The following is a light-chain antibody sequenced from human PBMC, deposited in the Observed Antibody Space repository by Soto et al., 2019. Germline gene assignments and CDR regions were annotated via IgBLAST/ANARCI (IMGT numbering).Light chain of an antibody. CDR3: QQSYSPHS. Sequence: DIQMTQSPSSLSASVGDRVTITCRASQSISNYLKWYQQKPGKAPELLIYATSSLQSGVPSRFSGSGSGTDFTLTISSLQPEDFATYYCQQSYSPHSFGQGTKVDI. CDR1: QSISNY. CDR2: ATS. J-gene: IGKJ1*01. V-gene: IGKV1-39*01.